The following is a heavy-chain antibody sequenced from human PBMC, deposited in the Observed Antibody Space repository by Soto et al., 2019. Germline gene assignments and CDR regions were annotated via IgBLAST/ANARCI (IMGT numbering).Heavy chain of an antibody. Sequence: GASVKVSCKASGYTFTSNGMHWVRQAPGQRLEWMGWSNAGNSNTKYSQKFQGRVSITRDTSANTDYMELSSLRSEDTAVYYCAREHSSSWYFDYWGPGTLVTV. J-gene: IGHJ4*02. V-gene: IGHV1-3*01. CDR3: AREHSSSWYFDY. CDR1: GYTFTSNG. D-gene: IGHD6-13*01. CDR2: SNAGNSNT.